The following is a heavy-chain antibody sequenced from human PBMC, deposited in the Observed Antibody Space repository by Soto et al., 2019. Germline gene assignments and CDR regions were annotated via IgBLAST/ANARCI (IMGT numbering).Heavy chain of an antibody. Sequence: QITVKESGLTLVKPTETLTLTCTFSGFSLSTNGMGVGWIRQPPGKALEWLALIYWDDDKRYSPSLRSRLTIIKDTSKNQVDITMTNMDPVDTGTYSCARFTGGVYDLDRLWEKFDYWGQGTVVTVSS. V-gene: IGHV2-5*02. CDR2: IYWDDDK. CDR1: GFSLSTNGMG. CDR3: ARFTGGVYDLDRLWEKFDY. J-gene: IGHJ4*02. D-gene: IGHD5-12*01.